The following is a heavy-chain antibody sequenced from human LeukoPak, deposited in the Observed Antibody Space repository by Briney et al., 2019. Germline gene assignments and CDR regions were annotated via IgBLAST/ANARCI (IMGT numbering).Heavy chain of an antibody. CDR3: ARDWFCGGAGCHDTFDI. Sequence: ASVTVSCKASGYRFTGYGLRWERQAPGRGLQWGGWVSTYNYDTNYAQDFQGKVTLTRDTSTDTAYMELRNLRFDDTAVYYCARDWFCGGAGCHDTFDIWGQGTMVTVSS. D-gene: IGHD2-21*01. V-gene: IGHV1-18*01. CDR1: GYRFTGYG. CDR2: VSTYNYDT. J-gene: IGHJ3*02.